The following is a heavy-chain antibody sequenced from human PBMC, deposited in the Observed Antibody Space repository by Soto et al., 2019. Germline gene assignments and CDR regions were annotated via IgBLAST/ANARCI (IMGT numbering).Heavy chain of an antibody. CDR2: IKHSGST. D-gene: IGHD3-22*01. CDR1: GGSFSGYY. CDR3: ARESTYYDSSGHSYWYFDL. V-gene: IGHV4-34*01. J-gene: IGHJ2*01. Sequence: QVQLQQWGAGLLKPSETLSLTCAVYGGSFSGYYWSWIRQPPGKGLEWIGEIKHSGSTNYNPSLKRRVTISVDTSKNQFSLKLSSVTAADTAVYYCARESTYYDSSGHSYWYFDLWGRGTLVTVSS.